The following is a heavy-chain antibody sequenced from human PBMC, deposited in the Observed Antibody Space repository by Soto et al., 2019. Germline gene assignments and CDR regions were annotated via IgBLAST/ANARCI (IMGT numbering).Heavy chain of an antibody. J-gene: IGHJ4*02. CDR1: GYTFTSYY. V-gene: IGHV1-46*01. D-gene: IGHD3-10*01. Sequence: QVQLVQSGAEVKKPGASVKVSCKASGYTFTSYYMHWVRQAPGQGLEWMGIINPSGGSTSYAQKFQRRVTMTRDTSTSTVYMELSSLRSEDTAVYYCARDKGSGRTYGSGSHNYYFDYWGQGTLVTVSS. CDR3: ARDKGSGRTYGSGSHNYYFDY. CDR2: INPSGGST.